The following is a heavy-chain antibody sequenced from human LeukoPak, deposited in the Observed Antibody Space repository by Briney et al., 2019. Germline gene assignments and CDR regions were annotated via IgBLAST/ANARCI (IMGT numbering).Heavy chain of an antibody. CDR1: GGPFSGYY. CDR3: ARESIAAAGTPLDY. J-gene: IGHJ4*02. CDR2: INHSGST. V-gene: IGHV4-34*01. D-gene: IGHD6-13*01. Sequence: SSEILSLTCAVYGGPFSGYYWSWIRQPPGKGLEWIGEINHSGSTNYNPSLKGRVTISVDTSKNQFSLKLSSVTAADTAVYYCARESIAAAGTPLDYWGQGTPVTVSS.